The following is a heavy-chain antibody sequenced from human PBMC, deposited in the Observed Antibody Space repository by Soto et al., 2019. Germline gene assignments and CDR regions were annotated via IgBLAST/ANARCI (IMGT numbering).Heavy chain of an antibody. D-gene: IGHD6-6*01. CDR1: GGSISSGGYY. V-gene: IGHV4-31*03. CDR3: ASVSLAARLFDY. CDR2: IYYTGTT. Sequence: QVQLQESGPGLVKPSETLSLTCTVSGGSISSGGYYWSWIRQHPGKGLEWIGYIYYTGTTYYNPSLKSRXXMXVXXSKNQSPLRLSSVPAADTAVYYCASVSLAARLFDYWGQGTLVTVSS. J-gene: IGHJ4*02.